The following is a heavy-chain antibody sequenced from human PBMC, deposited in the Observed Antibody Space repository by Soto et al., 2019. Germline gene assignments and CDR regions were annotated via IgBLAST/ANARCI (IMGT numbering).Heavy chain of an antibody. V-gene: IGHV4-31*03. D-gene: IGHD4-17*01. CDR1: GGSIGSGGDY. J-gene: IGHJ6*03. Sequence: SETLSLTCTVSGGSIGSGGDYWSWIRQHPGKGLEWIGYIYYSGSTYYNPSLKSRVTISVDTSKNQFSLKLSSVTAADTAVYYCARDRYGDYSNYYYYMDVWGKGTTVTVSS. CDR2: IYYSGST. CDR3: ARDRYGDYSNYYYYMDV.